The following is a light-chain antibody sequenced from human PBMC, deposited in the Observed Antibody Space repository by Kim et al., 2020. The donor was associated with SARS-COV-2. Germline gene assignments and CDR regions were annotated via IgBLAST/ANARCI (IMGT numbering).Light chain of an antibody. J-gene: IGKJ2*03. CDR3: QQYGSSPYS. CDR1: QSDSWSA. Sequence: LSPGERATLACNTSQSDSWSALAWYQQKPGQAPRLLIDIVSTRATGIPDRFSGSGSGTDFTLVISRLEPEDFAVYYCQQYGSSPYSFGRGTKLEI. V-gene: IGKV3-20*01. CDR2: IVS.